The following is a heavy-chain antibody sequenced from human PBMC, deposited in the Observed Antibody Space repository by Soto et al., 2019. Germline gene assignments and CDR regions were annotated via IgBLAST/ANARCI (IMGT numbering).Heavy chain of an antibody. CDR2: INPNSGGT. J-gene: IGHJ4*02. Sequence: QVQLVQSGAEVKKPGASVKVSCKASGYTFTGYDMHWVRPAPGQGLEWMGWINPNSGGTNYAQTFQGWVTMTRDTSISTAYMELSRLRSDDTAVYYCARDARGDEAPMDYWGQGTLVTVSS. V-gene: IGHV1-2*04. D-gene: IGHD3-16*01. CDR3: ARDARGDEAPMDY. CDR1: GYTFTGYD.